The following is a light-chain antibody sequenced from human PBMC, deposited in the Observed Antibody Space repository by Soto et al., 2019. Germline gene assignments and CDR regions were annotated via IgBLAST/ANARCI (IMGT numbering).Light chain of an antibody. J-gene: IGLJ2*01. CDR2: DTS. CDR3: LLSYSGARHVV. CDR1: TGAVTSGHY. Sequence: QAVVTQEPSLTVSPGGTVTLTCGSSTGAVTSGHYPYWFQQKPGQAPRTLFYDTSNKHSWTPARFSGSLLGGKAALTLSGAQPEDEAEYYCLLSYSGARHVVFGGGTKLTVL. V-gene: IGLV7-46*01.